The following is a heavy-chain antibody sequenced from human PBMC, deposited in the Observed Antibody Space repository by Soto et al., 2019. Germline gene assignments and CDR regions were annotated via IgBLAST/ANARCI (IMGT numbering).Heavy chain of an antibody. J-gene: IGHJ4*02. CDR1: GGTFSSYA. Sequence: SVKVSCKASGGTFSSYAISWVRQAPGQGLGWMGGIIPIFGTTRHAQKFQGRVTSSADESTSTVHMELSRLTSEDTALYFCARSHYYDSSGYYYFDYWGQGTPVTVSS. V-gene: IGHV1-69*13. CDR2: IIPIFGTT. CDR3: ARSHYYDSSGYYYFDY. D-gene: IGHD3-22*01.